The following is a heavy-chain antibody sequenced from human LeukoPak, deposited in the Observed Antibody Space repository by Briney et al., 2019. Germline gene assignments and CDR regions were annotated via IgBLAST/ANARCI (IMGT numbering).Heavy chain of an antibody. CDR3: AKNSYYDSSGYSDY. CDR1: GFTFSTYG. D-gene: IGHD3-22*01. Sequence: GGSLRLSCAASGFTFSTYGMTWVRQAPGKGLDWVSTIRDRGSSTYYADSVKGRFTTSRDNSKNMVYLQMNSLRAEDTAVYYCAKNSYYDSSGYSDYWGQGTLVTVSS. CDR2: IRDRGSST. J-gene: IGHJ4*02. V-gene: IGHV3-23*01.